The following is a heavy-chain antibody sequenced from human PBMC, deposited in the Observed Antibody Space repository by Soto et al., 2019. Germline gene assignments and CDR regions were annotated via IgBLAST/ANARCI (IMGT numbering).Heavy chain of an antibody. CDR2: ISYDGTIT. Sequence: QVQLVESGGGVVQPGRSLRLSCAASGFTISNYGMHWVRQAPGKGLEWVAVISYDGTITYYADSVKGRFTISRDNSKNTLYLKMNSLRTEDTAVYYCATTRVGPCSSSICFSGIFDGMDVWGQGTTVNVSS. D-gene: IGHD2-2*01. V-gene: IGHV3-30-3*01. CDR3: ATTRVGPCSSSICFSGIFDGMDV. J-gene: IGHJ6*02. CDR1: GFTISNYG.